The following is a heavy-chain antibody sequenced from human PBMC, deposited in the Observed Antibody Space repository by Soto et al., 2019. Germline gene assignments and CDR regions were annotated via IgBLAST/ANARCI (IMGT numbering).Heavy chain of an antibody. V-gene: IGHV1-2*02. CDR1: GYILSADY. CDR3: ARGAVAGIDY. CDR2: INPKTGDT. J-gene: IGHJ4*02. D-gene: IGHD6-19*01. Sequence: ASVKVSCKAFGYILSADYINWVRQAPGQGLEWMGWINPKTGDTVYAQKFQGRVTMSSDTSISTAYMEVTSMKFDDTAVYFCARGAVAGIDYWGQGTLVTVS.